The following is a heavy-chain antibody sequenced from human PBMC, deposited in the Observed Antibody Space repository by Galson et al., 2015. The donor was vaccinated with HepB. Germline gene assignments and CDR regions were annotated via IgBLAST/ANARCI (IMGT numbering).Heavy chain of an antibody. CDR2: ISSSSSYI. V-gene: IGHV3-21*01. CDR3: ARGVSSSRPYGMDV. CDR1: GFTFSSYS. D-gene: IGHD6-13*01. J-gene: IGHJ6*02. Sequence: LRLSCAASGFTFSSYSMNWVRQAPGKGLEWVSSISSSSSYIYYADSVKGRFTISRDNAKNSLYLQMNSLRAEDTAVYYCARGVSSSRPYGMDVWGQGTTVTVSS.